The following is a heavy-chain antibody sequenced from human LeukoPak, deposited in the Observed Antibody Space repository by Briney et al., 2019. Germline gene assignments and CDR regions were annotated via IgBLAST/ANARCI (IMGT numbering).Heavy chain of an antibody. CDR1: GGTFSSTT. CDR2: ITPIFRTP. J-gene: IGHJ4*02. D-gene: IGHD2-21*02. Sequence: SVKVSCKASGGTFSSTTINWVRQAPGQGLEWMGGITPIFRTPNYAQKFQGRVTITAVESMSTAYMELSSLRSEDAAVYYCARGWLAETTVVTPYNYWGQGTLVTVSS. CDR3: ARGWLAETTVVTPYNY. V-gene: IGHV1-69*13.